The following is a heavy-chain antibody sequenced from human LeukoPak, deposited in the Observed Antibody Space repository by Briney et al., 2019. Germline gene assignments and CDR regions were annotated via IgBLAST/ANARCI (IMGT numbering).Heavy chain of an antibody. D-gene: IGHD2-2*01. V-gene: IGHV3-64D*06. J-gene: IGHJ4*02. CDR3: VKGRCSSTSCYSDY. Sequence: GGSLRLACSASGFTFSSYAMHWVRQAPGKGLEYVSAINSNGGSTYYADSVKGRFTISRDNSKNTLYLQVSSLRAEDTAVYYCVKGRCSSTSCYSDYWGQGTLVTASS. CDR1: GFTFSSYA. CDR2: INSNGGST.